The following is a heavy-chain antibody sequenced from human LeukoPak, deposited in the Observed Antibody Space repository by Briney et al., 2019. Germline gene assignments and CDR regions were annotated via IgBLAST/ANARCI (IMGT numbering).Heavy chain of an antibody. J-gene: IGHJ4*02. CDR3: AKSRDGYNILDY. V-gene: IGHV3-23*01. CDR2: ISGSGVST. Sequence: PGGSLRLSCAASGFTFSGFAMTWVRQAPGKGLEWVSTISGSGVSTYYADSVKGRFTISRDNSKNTLNLQMNSLRAEDTAMYYCAKSRDGYNILDYWGLGTLVTVSS. D-gene: IGHD5-24*01. CDR1: GFTFSGFA.